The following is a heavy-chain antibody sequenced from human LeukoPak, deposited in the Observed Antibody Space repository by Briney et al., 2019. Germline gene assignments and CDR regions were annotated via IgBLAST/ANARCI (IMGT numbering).Heavy chain of an antibody. Sequence: GGSLRLSCAASEFTFSSYWMSWVRQAPGKGLEWVANIKQDGSEKYYVDSVKGRFTISRDNAKNSLYLQMNSLRAEDTAVYYCARDQDSSGWYYAFDIWGQGTMVTVSS. D-gene: IGHD6-19*01. J-gene: IGHJ3*02. CDR1: EFTFSSYW. CDR3: ARDQDSSGWYYAFDI. CDR2: IKQDGSEK. V-gene: IGHV3-7*01.